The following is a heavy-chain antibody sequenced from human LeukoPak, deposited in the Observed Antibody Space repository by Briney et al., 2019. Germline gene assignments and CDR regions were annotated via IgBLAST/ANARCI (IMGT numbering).Heavy chain of an antibody. CDR3: ARDPYSSNWYYFDY. J-gene: IGHJ4*02. Sequence: GGSLRLSCAASGFTFSSYSMNWVRQAPGKGLEWVSYISSSSSTIYYADSVKGRFTISRDNAKNSLYLQMNSLRAEDTAMYYCARDPYSSNWYYFDYWGQGTLVTVSS. D-gene: IGHD6-13*01. V-gene: IGHV3-48*04. CDR2: ISSSSSTI. CDR1: GFTFSSYS.